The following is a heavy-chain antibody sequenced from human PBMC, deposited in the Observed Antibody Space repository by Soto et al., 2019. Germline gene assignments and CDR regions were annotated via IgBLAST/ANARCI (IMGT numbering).Heavy chain of an antibody. V-gene: IGHV3-23*01. CDR1: RFTFSTYA. Sequence: GGSLRLSCAASRFTFSTYAMSWVRQAPGKGLEWVSGISGSGGSTYYADSVKGRFTISRDNSKNMLYLQMNSLRAEDTAVYYCAKPSNSNYLYFDYWGQGTLVTVSS. J-gene: IGHJ4*02. D-gene: IGHD4-4*01. CDR3: AKPSNSNYLYFDY. CDR2: ISGSGGST.